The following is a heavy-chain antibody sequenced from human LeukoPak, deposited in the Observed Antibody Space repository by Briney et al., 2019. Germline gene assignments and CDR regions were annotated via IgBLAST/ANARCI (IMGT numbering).Heavy chain of an antibody. Sequence: SETLSLTCTVSGGSISSYYWNWIRQPAGKGLEWIGRIYLSGSTNYNPSLKSRVTISVDTSKNQFSLKLSSVTAADTAVYYCARGLSYYDSSGYWSQGTLVTVSS. CDR2: IYLSGST. V-gene: IGHV4-4*07. CDR3: ARGLSYYDSSGY. J-gene: IGHJ4*02. D-gene: IGHD3-22*01. CDR1: GGSISSYY.